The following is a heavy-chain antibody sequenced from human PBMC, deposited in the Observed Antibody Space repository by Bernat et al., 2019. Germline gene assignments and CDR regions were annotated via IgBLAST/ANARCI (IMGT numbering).Heavy chain of an antibody. V-gene: IGHV1-3*04. CDR3: AREEGVIGKWNYPFFAY. CDR2: INTGNGHT. J-gene: IGHJ4*02. D-gene: IGHD1-7*01. CDR1: KYTFTSYT. Sequence: QVQLVQSGAEVKKPGASVQVSCKASKYTFTSYTIHWVRQVPGQRLEWMGWINTGNGHTQYSQKFQGRVTITRDTSASTAYMELNSLTSEDTAVYYCAREEGVIGKWNYPFFAYWDQGALVIVSS.